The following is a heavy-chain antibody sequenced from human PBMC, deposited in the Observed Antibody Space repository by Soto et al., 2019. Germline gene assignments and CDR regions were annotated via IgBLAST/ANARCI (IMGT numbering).Heavy chain of an antibody. CDR2: IIPILGIA. CDR3: ARDPGGRIQLQREIDY. J-gene: IGHJ4*02. CDR1: GGTFSSYT. D-gene: IGHD5-18*01. V-gene: IGHV1-69*02. Sequence: QVQLVQSGAEVKKPGSSVKVSCKASGGTFSSYTISWVRQAPGQGLEWMGRIIPILGIANYAQKFQGRVTMTADKSTRTACMELSSLRSEDTAGYYCARDPGGRIQLQREIDYWGQGTLVTVSS.